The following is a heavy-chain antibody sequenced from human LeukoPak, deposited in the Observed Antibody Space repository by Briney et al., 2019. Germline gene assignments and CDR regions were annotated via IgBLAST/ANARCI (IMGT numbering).Heavy chain of an antibody. V-gene: IGHV4-59*01. D-gene: IGHD6-19*01. CDR2: IHYSGST. Sequence: SETLSLTCIVSSGSISNYYWSWIRQPPGKGLEWIGYIHYSGSTNYSPSLKSRVTMSVDTSKNQFSLKLSSVTAADTAVYYCARGLSSGWSPPNFYYWGQGTLVTVSS. CDR1: SGSISNYY. J-gene: IGHJ4*02. CDR3: ARGLSSGWSPPNFYY.